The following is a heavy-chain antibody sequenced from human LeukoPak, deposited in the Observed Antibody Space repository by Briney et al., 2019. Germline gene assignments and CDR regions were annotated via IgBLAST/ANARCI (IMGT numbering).Heavy chain of an antibody. D-gene: IGHD6-19*01. CDR1: GGSFSGYY. CDR3: VRTEVSSGSEDY. CDR2: INHSGST. Sequence: SETLSLTCAVYGGSFSGYYWSWIRQPPGKGLEWIGEINHSGSTNYNPSLKSRVTISVDTSKNQFSLKLSSVTAADTAVYYCVRTEVSSGSEDYWGQGTLVTVSS. J-gene: IGHJ4*02. V-gene: IGHV4-34*01.